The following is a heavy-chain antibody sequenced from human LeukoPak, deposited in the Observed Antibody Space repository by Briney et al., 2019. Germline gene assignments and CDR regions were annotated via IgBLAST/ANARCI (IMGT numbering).Heavy chain of an antibody. CDR3: ARHFWFRFDS. D-gene: IGHD3-3*02. CDR2: IVKDGSEE. J-gene: IGHJ5*01. Sequence: PGGSLRLSCAASGFTFSSYEMNWVRQAPGKGLEWVANIVKDGSEEHYVDSVKGRFTISRDNAKNSVYLQMNSMRAEDTAVYYCARHFWFRFDSWGQGTLVTVSS. CDR1: GFTFSSYE. V-gene: IGHV3-7*01.